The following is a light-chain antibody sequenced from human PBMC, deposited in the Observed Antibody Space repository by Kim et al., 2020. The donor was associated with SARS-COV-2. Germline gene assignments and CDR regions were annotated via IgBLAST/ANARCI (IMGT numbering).Light chain of an antibody. J-gene: IGKJ2*01. V-gene: IGKV3-20*01. CDR3: KQYGSTPYT. Sequence: EIVLTQSPGTLSLSPGERAALSCRASQSVSNSFLACYRQRPGPAPSLLIYGASTRATGIPDRFSGSGSETDFTPTINRLEPEDFAVYYSKQYGSTPYTFGLGTKRE. CDR1: QSVSNSF. CDR2: GAS.